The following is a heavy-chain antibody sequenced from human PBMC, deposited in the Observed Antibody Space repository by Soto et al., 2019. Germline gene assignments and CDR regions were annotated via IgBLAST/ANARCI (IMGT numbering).Heavy chain of an antibody. J-gene: IGHJ5*02. CDR1: GFTFSSYG. Sequence: GGSLRLSCVASGFTFSSYGMHWVRQAPGKGLEWVAIIWYDGSNKYYADSVKGRFTISRDNSKNTLYLQMNSLRAEDTAVYYCARGGPPTSNWFDPWGQGTLVTVSS. CDR2: IWYDGSNK. CDR3: ARGGPPTSNWFDP. D-gene: IGHD1-26*01. V-gene: IGHV3-33*01.